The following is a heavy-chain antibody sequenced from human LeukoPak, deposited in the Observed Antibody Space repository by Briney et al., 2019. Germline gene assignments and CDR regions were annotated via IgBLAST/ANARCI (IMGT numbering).Heavy chain of an antibody. V-gene: IGHV1-24*01. D-gene: IGHD6-6*01. Sequence: ASVKVSCKVSGYTLTELSMHWVRQAPGKGLEWMGGFDPEDGETIYAQKFQGRVTMTEDTSTDTAYMELSSLRSEDTAVYYCATDRRYSSSSGYYYYIDVRGKGTTVTVSS. CDR1: GYTLTELS. CDR3: ATDRRYSSSSGYYYYIDV. CDR2: FDPEDGET. J-gene: IGHJ6*03.